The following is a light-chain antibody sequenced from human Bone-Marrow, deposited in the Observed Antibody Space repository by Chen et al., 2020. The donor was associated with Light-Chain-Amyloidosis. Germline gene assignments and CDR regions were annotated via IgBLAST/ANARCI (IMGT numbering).Light chain of an antibody. J-gene: IGLJ2*01. CDR2: RDT. Sequence: SYELTQPPSVSVSPGQTARITCSGDDLPTKYAYWYQQKPGQAPVLVIHRDTERPSGISERFSGSSSATTATLTISGVQAEDEADYHCQSADSSGTYEVICGGGTKLTVL. CDR1: DLPTKY. V-gene: IGLV3-25*03. CDR3: QSADSSGTYEVI.